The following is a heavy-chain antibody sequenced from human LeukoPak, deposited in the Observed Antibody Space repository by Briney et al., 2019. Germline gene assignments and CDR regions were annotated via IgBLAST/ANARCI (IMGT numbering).Heavy chain of an antibody. V-gene: IGHV3-48*01. CDR2: ISRTSSII. Sequence: GGSLRLSCAASGFTFSSYPMNWVRQAPGKGREWISYISRTSSIIYYADSVKGRFTISRDNAKNSLYLQMSSLRAEDTAVYYCAKLFGWLQSDNGYYFDSWGQGALVSVSS. J-gene: IGHJ4*02. D-gene: IGHD5-24*01. CDR3: AKLFGWLQSDNGYYFDS. CDR1: GFTFSSYP.